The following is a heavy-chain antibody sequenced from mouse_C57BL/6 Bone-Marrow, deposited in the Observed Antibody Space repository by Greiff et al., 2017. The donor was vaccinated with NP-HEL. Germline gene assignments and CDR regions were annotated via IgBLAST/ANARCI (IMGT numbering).Heavy chain of an antibody. CDR2: ISDGGSYT. Sequence: EVMLVESGGGLVKPGGSLKLSCAASGFTFSSYAMSWVRQTPEKRLEWVATISDGGSYTYYPANVQGRFPISRDNAKNNLYLQMSHLKSEDTAMYYCARELRISYWGQGTLVTVSA. V-gene: IGHV5-4*03. D-gene: IGHD1-1*01. CDR3: ARELRISY. J-gene: IGHJ3*01. CDR1: GFTFSSYA.